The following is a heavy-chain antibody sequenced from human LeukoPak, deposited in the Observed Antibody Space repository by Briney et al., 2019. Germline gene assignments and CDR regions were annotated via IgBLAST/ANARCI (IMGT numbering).Heavy chain of an antibody. CDR3: ARDTSGSSWYGGPDY. D-gene: IGHD6-13*01. CDR1: GFTFSSYW. V-gene: IGHV3-7*01. J-gene: IGHJ4*02. Sequence: GGSLRLSCAASGFTFSSYWMSRVRQAPGKGLEWVANIKQDGSEKYYVDSVKGRFTISRDNAKNSLYLQMNSLRAEDTAVYYCARDTSGSSWYGGPDYWGQGTLVTVSS. CDR2: IKQDGSEK.